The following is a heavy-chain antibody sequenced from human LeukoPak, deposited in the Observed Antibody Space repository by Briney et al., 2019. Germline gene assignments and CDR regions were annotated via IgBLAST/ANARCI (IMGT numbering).Heavy chain of an antibody. CDR3: ARDRRPTGWSYNYFNP. CDR2: ISHDGNTQ. J-gene: IGHJ5*02. CDR1: GFTFSNYI. D-gene: IGHD6-19*01. V-gene: IGHV3-30*07. Sequence: SGRSLRLSCAASGFTFSNYIMHWVRLAPGKGPEWVAVISHDGNTQYYAGSVMGRFTISRDNSANTLYLQMNSLRPEDTATYYCARDRRPTGWSYNYFNPWGQGTLVTVSS.